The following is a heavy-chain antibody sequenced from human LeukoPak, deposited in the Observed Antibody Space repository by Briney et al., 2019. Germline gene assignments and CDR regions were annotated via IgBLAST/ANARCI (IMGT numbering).Heavy chain of an antibody. J-gene: IGHJ4*02. CDR1: GFTFSSYW. D-gene: IGHD3-22*01. V-gene: IGHV3-23*01. CDR2: ISGSGGST. Sequence: GGSLRLSCAASGFTFSSYWMSWVRQAPGKGLEWVSAISGSGGSTYYADSVKGRFTISRDNSKNTLYLQMNSLRAEDTAVYYCAKTYYYDSSGYYYFDYWGQGTLVTVSS. CDR3: AKTYYYDSSGYYYFDY.